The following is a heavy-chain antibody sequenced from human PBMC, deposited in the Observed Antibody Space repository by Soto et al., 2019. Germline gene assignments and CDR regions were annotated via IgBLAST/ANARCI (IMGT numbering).Heavy chain of an antibody. Sequence: QVQLQESGPGLVKPSGTLSLTCAVSGGSISSSNWWSWVRQPPGKRLEWIVEIYHSGSTNYNPSLKSRVTISVDQSKIQFSLKLSSVTAADTAVYYCARYVSSGWVGKYDYWGQGTLVTVSS. D-gene: IGHD6-19*01. CDR3: ARYVSSGWVGKYDY. CDR1: GGSISSSNW. V-gene: IGHV4-4*02. CDR2: IYHSGST. J-gene: IGHJ4*02.